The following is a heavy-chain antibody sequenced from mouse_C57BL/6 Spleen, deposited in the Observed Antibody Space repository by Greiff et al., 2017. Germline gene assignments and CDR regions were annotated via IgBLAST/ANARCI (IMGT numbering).Heavy chain of an antibody. V-gene: IGHV1-50*01. J-gene: IGHJ2*01. Sequence: QVQLQQPGAELVKPGASVKLSCKASGYTFTSYWMQWVKQRPGQGLEWIGEIDPSDSYTNYNQKFKGKATLTVDTSSSTAYMQLSSLTSEDSAVYYYARTGLWGQGTTLTVSS. CDR2: IDPSDSYT. CDR1: GYTFTSYW. D-gene: IGHD3-3*01. CDR3: ARTGL.